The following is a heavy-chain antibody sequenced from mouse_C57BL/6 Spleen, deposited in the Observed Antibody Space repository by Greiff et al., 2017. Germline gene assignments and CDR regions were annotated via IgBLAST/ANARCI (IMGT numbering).Heavy chain of an antibody. V-gene: IGHV7-3*01. CDR3: ARNNWDGLFDY. J-gene: IGHJ2*01. Sequence: DVMLVESGGGLVQPGGSLSLSCAASGFTFTDYDMTWVRQPPGKALEWLGFIRNKANGYTTEYSASVKGRFTISRVNSQSILQLQMMARRAEDSATYYCARNNWDGLFDYWGQGTTLTVSS. D-gene: IGHD4-1*01. CDR1: GFTFTDYD. CDR2: IRNKANGYTT.